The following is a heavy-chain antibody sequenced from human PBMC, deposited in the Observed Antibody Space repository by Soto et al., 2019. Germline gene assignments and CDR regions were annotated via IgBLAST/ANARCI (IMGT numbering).Heavy chain of an antibody. CDR2: ISGYIHNT. Sequence: QVQLVQSGAEVKKPGASVKVSCKASGYTFSNYGINWVRQAPGQGLEWMGWISGYIHNTKYAQKVQGRVTMTTDTPTSKAYMELRSLRSDDTAVYYCARGKVGGDSKYWGQGTLVTVSS. V-gene: IGHV1-18*01. D-gene: IGHD2-21*02. CDR3: ARGKVGGDSKY. CDR1: GYTFSNYG. J-gene: IGHJ4*02.